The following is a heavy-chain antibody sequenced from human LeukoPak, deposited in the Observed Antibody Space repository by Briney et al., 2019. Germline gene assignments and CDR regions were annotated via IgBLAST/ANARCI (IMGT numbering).Heavy chain of an antibody. J-gene: IGHJ1*01. CDR1: GGSFSGYY. Sequence: SETLSLTCAVYGGSFSGYYWSWIRQPPGKGLEWIGEINHSGSTNYNPSLKSRVTISVDTSKNQFSLKLSSVTAADTAVYYCARASLYYDFWSGYIRSEYFQHWGQGTLVTVSS. CDR3: ARASLYYDFWSGYIRSEYFQH. CDR2: INHSGST. V-gene: IGHV4-34*01. D-gene: IGHD3-3*01.